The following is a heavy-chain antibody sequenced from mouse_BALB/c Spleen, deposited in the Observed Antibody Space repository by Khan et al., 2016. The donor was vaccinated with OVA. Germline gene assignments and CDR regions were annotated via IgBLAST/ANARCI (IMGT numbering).Heavy chain of an antibody. CDR3: GRTGNYYGSFYWYFDV. CDR1: GFSLTNYD. CDR2: IWTGGGT. D-gene: IGHD1-1*01. Sequence: QVQLKQSGPGLVAPSQSLSITCTVSGFSLTNYDISWIRQPPGKGLEWLGVIWTGGGTNYNSAFMSRLSIRKDNSKSQVFLKMNSQQTDDTAIYYCGRTGNYYGSFYWYFDVWGAGTTVTVSS. J-gene: IGHJ1*01. V-gene: IGHV2-9-2*01.